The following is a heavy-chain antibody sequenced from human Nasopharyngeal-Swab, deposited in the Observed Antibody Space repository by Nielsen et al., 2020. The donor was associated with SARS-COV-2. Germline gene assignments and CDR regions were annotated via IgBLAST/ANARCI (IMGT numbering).Heavy chain of an antibody. CDR2: INSDGSST. CDR1: GFTFSSYW. J-gene: IGHJ6*03. D-gene: IGHD6-13*01. CDR3: ARVEAAGTLYYYYYMDV. Sequence: GESLKISCAASGFTFSSYWMHWVRQAPGKGLVWVSRINSDGSSTSYADSVKGRFTISRDNAKNTLYLQMNSLRAEDTAVYYCARVEAAGTLYYYYYMDVWGKGTTVTVSS. V-gene: IGHV3-74*01.